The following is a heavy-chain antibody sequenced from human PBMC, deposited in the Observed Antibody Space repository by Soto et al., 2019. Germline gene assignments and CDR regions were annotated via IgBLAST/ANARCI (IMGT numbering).Heavy chain of an antibody. CDR3: ARNPRYDFWSGSLAGGMDV. Sequence: SVKVSSKASEGTFSSYAIRWVRQAPGQGLEWMGGIIPIFGTANYAQKFQGRVTITADKSTSTAYMELSSLRSEDMAVYYCARNPRYDFWSGSLAGGMDVWGQGTTVTVSS. J-gene: IGHJ6*02. D-gene: IGHD3-3*01. V-gene: IGHV1-69*06. CDR1: EGTFSSYA. CDR2: IIPIFGTA.